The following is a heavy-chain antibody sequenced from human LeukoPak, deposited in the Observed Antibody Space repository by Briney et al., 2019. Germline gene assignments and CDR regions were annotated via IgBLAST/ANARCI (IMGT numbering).Heavy chain of an antibody. CDR3: ARESLGAVAGTSDY. CDR1: GYTFTSYG. Sequence: ASVKVSCKASGYTFTSYGISLVRQAPGQGLEWMGWISAYNGNTNYAQKLQGRVTMTTDTSTSTAYMELRSLRSDDTAVYYCARESLGAVAGTSDYWGQGTLVTVSS. V-gene: IGHV1-18*01. J-gene: IGHJ4*02. D-gene: IGHD6-19*01. CDR2: ISAYNGNT.